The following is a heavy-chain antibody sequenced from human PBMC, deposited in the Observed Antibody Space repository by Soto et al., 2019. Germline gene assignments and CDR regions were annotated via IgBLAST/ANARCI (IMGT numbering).Heavy chain of an antibody. CDR2: IYYSGST. CDR3: ARVSKRRLLDP. J-gene: IGHJ5*02. Sequence: PSATLSLTCTVSGGSIRSYYWSWIRQPPGKGLEWIGYIYYSGSTNYNPSLKSRVTISVDTSKNQFSLKLSSVTAADTAVYYCARVSKRRLLDPWGQGALVTVSA. CDR1: GGSIRSYY. D-gene: IGHD4-4*01. V-gene: IGHV4-59*01.